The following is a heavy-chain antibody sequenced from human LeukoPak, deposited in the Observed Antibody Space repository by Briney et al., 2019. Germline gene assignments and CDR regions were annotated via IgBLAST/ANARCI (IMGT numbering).Heavy chain of an antibody. CDR3: ASGIAVAGRAFDY. V-gene: IGHV4-61*02. Sequence: SETLSLTCTVSGGSISSGSYYWSWLRQPAGKGLEWIGRIYTSGSTNYNPSLKSRVTISVDTSKNQFSLQLSSVTAADTAVYYCASGIAVAGRAFDYWGQGTLVTVSS. D-gene: IGHD6-19*01. CDR2: IYTSGST. CDR1: GGSISSGSYY. J-gene: IGHJ4*02.